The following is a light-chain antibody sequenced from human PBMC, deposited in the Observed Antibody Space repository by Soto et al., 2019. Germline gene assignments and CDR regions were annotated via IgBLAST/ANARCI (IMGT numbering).Light chain of an antibody. V-gene: IGLV2-14*01. Sequence: QSVLTQPASVSGSPGQSITISCTGTGSDVGGYNYVSWYQQHPGKAPKLMIYDVSNRPSGVSNRFSGSKSGNTASLTISGLQAEDEADYYCSSYISSSFYVFGTGTKVTVL. CDR1: GSDVGGYNY. CDR3: SSYISSSFYV. CDR2: DVS. J-gene: IGLJ1*01.